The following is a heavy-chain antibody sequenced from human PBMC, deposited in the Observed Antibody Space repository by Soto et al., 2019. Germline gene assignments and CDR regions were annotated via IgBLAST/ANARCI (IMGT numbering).Heavy chain of an antibody. V-gene: IGHV1-18*01. J-gene: IGHJ4*02. CDR3: ARDQSSGVFDY. Sequence: QVQLVQSGGEVKQPGASVRVSCKATGYTFINSAIAWVRQAPGQGLEWMGWISPYNGNTNYAQRVQGRVTITTDTSTSTAYMEIRGLRSDDTAVYYCARDQSSGVFDYWGQGTLVTVST. D-gene: IGHD3-22*01. CDR1: GYTFINSA. CDR2: ISPYNGNT.